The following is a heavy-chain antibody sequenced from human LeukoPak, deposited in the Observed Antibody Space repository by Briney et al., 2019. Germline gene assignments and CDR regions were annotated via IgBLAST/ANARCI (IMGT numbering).Heavy chain of an antibody. CDR1: GGSISSSSYY. Sequence: PSETLSLTCTVSGGSISSSSYYWSWIRQPPGKGLEWIGYIYYSGSTNYNPSLKSRVTISVDTSKNQFSLKLSSVTAADTAVYYCARGGGDWPSQPNDRVAFDIWGQGTMVTVSS. V-gene: IGHV4-61*01. J-gene: IGHJ3*02. D-gene: IGHD2-21*02. CDR2: IYYSGST. CDR3: ARGGGDWPSQPNDRVAFDI.